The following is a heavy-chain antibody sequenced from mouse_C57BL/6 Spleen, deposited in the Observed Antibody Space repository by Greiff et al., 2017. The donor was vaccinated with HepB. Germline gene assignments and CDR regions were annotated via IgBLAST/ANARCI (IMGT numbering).Heavy chain of an antibody. D-gene: IGHD4-1*01. Sequence: VQLQQSGGDLVKPGGSLKLSCAASGFTFSSYGMSWVRQTPDKRLEWVATISSGGSYTYYPDSVKGRFTISRDNAKNTLYLQMSSLKSEDTAMYYCARPWEGDWYFDVWGTGTTVTVSS. CDR2: ISSGGSYT. CDR3: ARPWEGDWYFDV. J-gene: IGHJ1*03. V-gene: IGHV5-6*01. CDR1: GFTFSSYG.